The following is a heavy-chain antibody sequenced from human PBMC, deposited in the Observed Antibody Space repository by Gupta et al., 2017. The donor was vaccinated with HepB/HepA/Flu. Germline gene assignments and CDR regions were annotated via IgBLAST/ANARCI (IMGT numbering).Heavy chain of an antibody. CDR3: AGVGAFFYPNNFAMDI. D-gene: IGHD3-16*01. J-gene: IGHJ6*01. CDR1: GFSVADNY. Sequence: QLVESGGGLVQPGGSRRLSCSISGFSVADNYMNCVRQAPGKGLAWVSIIYTTGSESHAVFVKGRFTISRDKPQSTCDPKMDRLTAVATTVYYCAGVGAFFYPNNFAMDIWWLGSTVT. CDR2: IYTTGSE. V-gene: IGHV3-66*01.